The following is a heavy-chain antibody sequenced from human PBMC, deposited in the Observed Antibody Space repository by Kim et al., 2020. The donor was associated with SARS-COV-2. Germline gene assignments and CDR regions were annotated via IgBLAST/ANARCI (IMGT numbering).Heavy chain of an antibody. D-gene: IGHD3-22*01. CDR1: GYTLTELS. J-gene: IGHJ2*01. Sequence: ASVKVSCKVSGYTLTELSMHWVRQAPGKGLEWMGGFDPEDGETIYAQKFQGRVTMTEDTSTDTAYMELSSLRSEDTAVYYCATRSYYYDSSGYYYEASPSRRHWYFDLWGRGTLVTVSS. V-gene: IGHV1-24*01. CDR3: ATRSYYYDSSGYYYEASPSRRHWYFDL. CDR2: FDPEDGET.